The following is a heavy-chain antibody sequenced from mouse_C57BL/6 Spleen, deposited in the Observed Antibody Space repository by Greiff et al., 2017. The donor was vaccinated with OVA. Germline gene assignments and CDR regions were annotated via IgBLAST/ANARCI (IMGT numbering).Heavy chain of an antibody. D-gene: IGHD2-3*01. CDR1: GFTFSSYA. CDR3: ARADDGYKRYFDV. CDR2: ISDGGSYT. Sequence: EVKLMESGGGLVKPGGSLKLSCAASGFTFSSYAMSWVRQTPEKRLEWVATISDGGSYTYYPDNVKGRFTISRDNAKNNLYLQMSHLKSEDTAMYYCARADDGYKRYFDVWGTGTTVTVSS. V-gene: IGHV5-4*03. J-gene: IGHJ1*03.